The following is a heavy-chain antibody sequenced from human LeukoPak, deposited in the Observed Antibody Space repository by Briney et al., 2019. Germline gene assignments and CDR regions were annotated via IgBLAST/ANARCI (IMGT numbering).Heavy chain of an antibody. D-gene: IGHD2-2*01. CDR2: IIPIFGTA. Sequence: SVKVSCKASGGTFSSYAISWVRQAPGQGLEWMGGIIPIFGTANYAQKFQCRVTITADESTSTAYMELSSLRSEDTAVYYCARGGRDCSSTSCYDGFDYWGQGTLVTVSS. V-gene: IGHV1-69*01. CDR3: ARGGRDCSSTSCYDGFDY. J-gene: IGHJ4*02. CDR1: GGTFSSYA.